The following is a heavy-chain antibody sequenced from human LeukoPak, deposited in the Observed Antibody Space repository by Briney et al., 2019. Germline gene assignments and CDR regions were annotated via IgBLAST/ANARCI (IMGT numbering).Heavy chain of an antibody. CDR3: ARALYYDFWSGYYNY. J-gene: IGHJ4*02. CDR2: ISSSSSYI. CDR1: GFTFSSYS. D-gene: IGHD3-3*01. Sequence: PGGSLRLSCAASGFTFSSYSMNWVRQAPGKGLEWVSSISSSSSYIYYADSVKGRFTISRDNAKNSLYLQMNSLRAEDTAVYYCARALYYDFWSGYYNYWGQGTLVTVSS. V-gene: IGHV3-21*01.